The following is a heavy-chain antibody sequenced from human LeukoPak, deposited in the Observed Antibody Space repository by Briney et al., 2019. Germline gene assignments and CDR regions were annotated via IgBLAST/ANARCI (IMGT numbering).Heavy chain of an antibody. V-gene: IGHV3-33*08. CDR3: ARGPVGSGWYNWFDP. Sequence: GGSLRLSCAASGLTFSNYWMDWVRQAPGKGLEWVAVIWYDGSNKYYADSVKGRFTISRDNSKNTLYLQMNSLRAEDTAVYYCARGPVGSGWYNWFDPWGQGTLVTVSS. CDR1: GLTFSNYW. D-gene: IGHD6-19*01. CDR2: IWYDGSNK. J-gene: IGHJ5*02.